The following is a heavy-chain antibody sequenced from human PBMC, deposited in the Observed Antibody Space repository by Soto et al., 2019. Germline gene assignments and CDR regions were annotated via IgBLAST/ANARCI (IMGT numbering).Heavy chain of an antibody. CDR1: GYSFTSYF. D-gene: IGHD1-1*01. V-gene: IGHV5-51*01. CDR2: IYPGDSDT. Sequence: PGAALNISCKGSGYSFTSYFIGWVRQMPGKGLEWMGIIYPGDSDTRYSPSFQGQVTISADKSISTAYLRWSSLKASDTAMYYCARQLEDFYFDYWGQGILVTVSS. CDR3: ARQLEDFYFDY. J-gene: IGHJ4*02.